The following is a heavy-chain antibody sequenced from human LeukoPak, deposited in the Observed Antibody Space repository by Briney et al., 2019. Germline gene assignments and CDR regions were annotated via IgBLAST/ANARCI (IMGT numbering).Heavy chain of an antibody. V-gene: IGHV4-34*01. Sequence: SETLSLTCAVYGGSFSGYYWSWIRQPPGKGLEWIGEINHSGSTNYNPSLKSRVTISVDTSKNQFSLKLSSVTAADTAVYYCVRHTTSGWYQVVYWGQGTLVTVSS. CDR3: VRHTTSGWYQVVY. J-gene: IGHJ4*02. D-gene: IGHD6-19*01. CDR2: INHSGST. CDR1: GGSFSGYY.